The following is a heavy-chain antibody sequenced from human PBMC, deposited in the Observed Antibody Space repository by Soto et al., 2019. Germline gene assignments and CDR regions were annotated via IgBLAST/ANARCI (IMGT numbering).Heavy chain of an antibody. CDR1: GVTFSSYA. Sequence: ASVKVSCKASGVTFSSYAISWVRQAPGQGLEWMGGIIPIFGTANYAQKFQGRVTITADESTSTAYMELSSLRSEDTAVYYCAREDSSGYPFDYWGQGTLVTVSS. CDR3: AREDSSGYPFDY. D-gene: IGHD3-22*01. CDR2: IIPIFGTA. V-gene: IGHV1-69*13. J-gene: IGHJ4*02.